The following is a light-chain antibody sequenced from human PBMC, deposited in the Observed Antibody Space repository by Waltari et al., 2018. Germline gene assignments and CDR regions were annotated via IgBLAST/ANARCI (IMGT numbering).Light chain of an antibody. CDR2: AKD. Sequence: SSELTQDPAVSVALGQTVRITCQGDSLRRNYSSWYQQKPGQAPILVFYAKDKRPSGVPDRFSGSSSGDTACLTITGAQAEDEGDYFCDSRDSTGELVVFGGGTTLTVL. V-gene: IGLV3-19*01. J-gene: IGLJ2*01. CDR3: DSRDSTGELVV. CDR1: SLRRNY.